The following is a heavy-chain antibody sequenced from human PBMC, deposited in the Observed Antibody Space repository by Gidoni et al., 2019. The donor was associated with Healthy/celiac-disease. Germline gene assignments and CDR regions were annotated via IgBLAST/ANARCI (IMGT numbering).Heavy chain of an antibody. CDR1: GFPFSSYS. V-gene: IGHV3-21*01. CDR2: ISSSSSYI. D-gene: IGHD5-18*01. J-gene: IGHJ4*02. CDR3: ARDGDTAMVNYYFDY. Sequence: EVQLVESGGGLVKPGGSLRLSCAASGFPFSSYSMNWVRQAPGKGLAWVSSISSSSSYIYYADSVKGRFTISRDNAKNSLYLQMNSLRAEDTAVYYCARDGDTAMVNYYFDYWGQGTLVTVSS.